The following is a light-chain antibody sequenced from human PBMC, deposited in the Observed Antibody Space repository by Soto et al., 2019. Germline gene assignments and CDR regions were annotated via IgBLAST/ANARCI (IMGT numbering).Light chain of an antibody. Sequence: DIQFTQSPSFLSASVGDRVTITCRASQGISSYLAWYQQKPGKAPKLLIYAASTLQSGVPSRFSGSGSGTEFTLTISSLQPEDFATYYCRQLNSYPLTFGGGTKVDIK. CDR1: QGISSY. CDR3: RQLNSYPLT. CDR2: AAS. V-gene: IGKV1-9*01. J-gene: IGKJ4*01.